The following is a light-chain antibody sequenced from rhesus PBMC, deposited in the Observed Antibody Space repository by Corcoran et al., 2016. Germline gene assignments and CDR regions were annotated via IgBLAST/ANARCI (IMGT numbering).Light chain of an antibody. V-gene: IGKV1-21*01. J-gene: IGKJ1*01. CDR2: KAS. Sequence: DIQMTQSPSSLSASVGDTVTITCLATQGISSWLAWYPHKPGKAPKHRIYKASIVQSGGPARFSGRRTGTEVTPTISSRQSGEFGTYDCEQYSSERTFGQGTKVEIK. CDR3: EQYSSERT. CDR1: QGISSW.